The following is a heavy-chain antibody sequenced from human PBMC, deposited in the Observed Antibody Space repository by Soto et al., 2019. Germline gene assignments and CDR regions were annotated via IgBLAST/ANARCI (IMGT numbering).Heavy chain of an antibody. Sequence: QVPLVESGGGVVQPGRSLRLSCAASEFSCNNYGMHWVRQAAGKGLEWVAVIWYDGSNKYYADSVKGRFTISRDNSKNTLYLQMTSLRAEDTAVYYCARDTTGAFDTWGQGTMVTVSS. CDR1: EFSCNNYG. CDR2: IWYDGSNK. V-gene: IGHV3-33*01. D-gene: IGHD3-9*01. CDR3: ARDTTGAFDT. J-gene: IGHJ3*02.